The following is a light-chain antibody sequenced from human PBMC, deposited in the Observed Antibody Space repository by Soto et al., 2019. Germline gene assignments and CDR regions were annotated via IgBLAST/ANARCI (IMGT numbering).Light chain of an antibody. CDR3: QQYGGSPPLS. CDR2: AAS. J-gene: IGKJ4*01. CDR1: QSVSSNY. Sequence: EIVLTQSPGTLSLSPGERATLSCRASQSVSSNYLGWYQQKPGQAPTLLIYAASSRASGIPDRFSGSGSGTDFSLTISRLEPEDFAVYYCQQYGGSPPLSFGGGTKVEIK. V-gene: IGKV3-20*01.